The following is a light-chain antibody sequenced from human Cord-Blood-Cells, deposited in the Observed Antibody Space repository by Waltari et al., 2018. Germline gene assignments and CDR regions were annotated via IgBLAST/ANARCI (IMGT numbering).Light chain of an antibody. J-gene: IGKJ2*01. CDR1: QSVSRY. V-gene: IGKV3-11*01. CDR2: DAS. Sequence: EIVLTRSPATLSLSPGERATLSCRASQSVSRYLAWYQQKPGQAPRLLIYDASNRATGIPARFSGSGSGTDFTLTISSLEPEDFAVYYCQQRSNWYTFGQGTKLEIK. CDR3: QQRSNWYT.